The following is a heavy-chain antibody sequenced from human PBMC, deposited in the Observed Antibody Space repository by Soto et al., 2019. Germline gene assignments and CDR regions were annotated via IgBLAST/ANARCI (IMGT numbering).Heavy chain of an antibody. D-gene: IGHD1-26*01. CDR3: TRGLDRAKLGY. V-gene: IGHV4-31*03. CDR2: IHYSGSI. Sequence: SETLSLTCTVSDVSIVSGSYCRSWVRQYPGKGLEWIGSIHYSGSIYYSPSLRSRLTMSADTSKNQSSLKLSSVTVADTAVYYCTRGLDRAKLGYWGQGIQVTVSS. J-gene: IGHJ4*02. CDR1: DVSIVSGSYC.